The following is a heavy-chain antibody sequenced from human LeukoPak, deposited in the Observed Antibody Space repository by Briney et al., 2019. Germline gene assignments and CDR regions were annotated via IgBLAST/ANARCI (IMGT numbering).Heavy chain of an antibody. D-gene: IGHD1-26*01. CDR2: ISDSGDST. J-gene: IGHJ4*02. CDR1: GFTFSSFD. CDR3: VTRAASCFDH. V-gene: IGHV3-23*01. Sequence: GGSLRLSCAVSGFTFSSFDMIWVRQTPGKGLEWVSVISDSGDSTYYADSVKGRFTISRDNSKKTLYLHLKSLRVEDTAKYYCVTRAASCFDHWGQGTLITVSS.